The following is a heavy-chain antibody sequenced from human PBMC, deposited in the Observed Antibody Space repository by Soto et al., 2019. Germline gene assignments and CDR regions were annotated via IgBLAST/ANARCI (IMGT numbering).Heavy chain of an antibody. CDR1: GFIFNSYG. CDR2: LSYDGNNK. J-gene: IGHJ4*02. CDR3: AKDSVGTSSYFDY. V-gene: IGHV3-30*18. Sequence: QVQLVESGGGVVQPGRSLRLSCAASGFIFNSYGMHWVRQAPGKGLEWVAVLSYDGNNKYYADSVKGRFTISRDNSKNTLYLQMSSLRAEDTAVYYCAKDSVGTSSYFDYWGQGTLVTVSS. D-gene: IGHD2-2*01.